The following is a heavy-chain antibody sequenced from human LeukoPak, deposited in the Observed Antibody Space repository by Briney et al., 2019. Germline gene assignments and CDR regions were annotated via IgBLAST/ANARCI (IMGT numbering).Heavy chain of an antibody. CDR2: IWDDGNNK. Sequence: GGSLRLSCAASGFTFTSYGMHWVRQAPGKGLDWVALIWDDGNNKYYADSVKGRFTISRDNSKNTLYLQMNSLRAEDTAVYYCARDYGEWRLNWFDHWGQGTLVNGSS. D-gene: IGHD3-3*01. J-gene: IGHJ5*02. V-gene: IGHV3-33*01. CDR3: ARDYGEWRLNWFDH. CDR1: GFTFTSYG.